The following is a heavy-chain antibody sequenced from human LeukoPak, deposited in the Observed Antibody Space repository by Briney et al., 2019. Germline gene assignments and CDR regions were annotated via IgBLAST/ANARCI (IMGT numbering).Heavy chain of an antibody. CDR2: IIPIFGTA. D-gene: IGHD1-26*01. J-gene: IGHJ4*02. CDR3: ARDSRVGAPGLQDY. V-gene: IGHV1-69*05. Sequence: SVKVSCKASGGTFSSYAISWVRQAPGQGLEWMGGIIPIFGTANYAQKLQGRVTMTTDTSTSTAYMELRSLRSDDTAVYYCARDSRVGAPGLQDYWGQGTLVTVSS. CDR1: GGTFSSYA.